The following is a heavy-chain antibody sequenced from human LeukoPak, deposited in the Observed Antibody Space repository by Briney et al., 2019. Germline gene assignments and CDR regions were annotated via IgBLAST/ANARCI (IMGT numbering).Heavy chain of an antibody. CDR3: AKDDDWGRYKH. Sequence: GGSLRLSCAGSGFSFSSHGMNWVRQAPGKGLEWVSGISPSGDITYYTDSVRGRFTISRDNFKNTLSLQVNSLRAEDTAMYYCAKDDDWGRYKHWGQGTLVTVSS. CDR1: GFSFSSHG. D-gene: IGHD3-16*01. CDR2: ISPSGDIT. V-gene: IGHV3-23*01. J-gene: IGHJ1*01.